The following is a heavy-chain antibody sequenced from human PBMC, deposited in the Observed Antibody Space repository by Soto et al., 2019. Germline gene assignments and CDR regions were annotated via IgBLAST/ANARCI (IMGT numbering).Heavy chain of an antibody. Sequence: QVQLQESGPGLVKPSQTLSLTCTVSGGSINSGGYCWSWIRQHPGKGLDWIGCISYGGSTSYNPSRXSXITISVDTSKNQFSLKLTSVTAADTAVYYCSRGILVWGQGALITVSS. V-gene: IGHV4-31*03. D-gene: IGHD5-18*01. J-gene: IGHJ4*02. CDR1: GGSINSGGYC. CDR3: SRGILV. CDR2: ISYGGST.